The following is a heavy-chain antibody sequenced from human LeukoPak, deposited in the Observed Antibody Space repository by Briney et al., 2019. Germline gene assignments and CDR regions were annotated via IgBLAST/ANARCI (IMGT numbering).Heavy chain of an antibody. D-gene: IGHD1-1*01. CDR1: GFTFSNYA. V-gene: IGHV3-30-3*01. CDR3: ARARLDGNNWNDCDY. CDR2: ISYDGSNK. J-gene: IGHJ4*02. Sequence: GGSLRLSCAASGFTFSNYAMHWVRQAPGKGLEWLAIISYDGSNKYYADSVKGRFTISRDNSKNTLYVQMNGLRVDDTAVYYCARARLDGNNWNDCDYWGQGTLVTVFS.